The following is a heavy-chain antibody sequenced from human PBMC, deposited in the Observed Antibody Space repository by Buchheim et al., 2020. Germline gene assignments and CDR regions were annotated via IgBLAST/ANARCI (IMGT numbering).Heavy chain of an antibody. D-gene: IGHD3-3*01. CDR2: ISSSGSTI. J-gene: IGHJ4*02. CDR3: ARAPLGDDFWSGYYTEKKPYYFDY. V-gene: IGHV3-11*01. Sequence: QVQLVESGGGLVKPGGSLRLSCAASGFTFSDYYMSWIRQAPGKGLEWVSYISSSGSTIYYADSMKGRFTISRDNAKNSLYLQMNSLRAEDTAVYYCARAPLGDDFWSGYYTEKKPYYFDYWGQGTL. CDR1: GFTFSDYY.